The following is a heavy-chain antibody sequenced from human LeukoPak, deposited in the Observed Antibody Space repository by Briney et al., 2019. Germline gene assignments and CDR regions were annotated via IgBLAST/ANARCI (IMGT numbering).Heavy chain of an antibody. CDR3: AKVTSLVVVPAARFDY. D-gene: IGHD2-2*01. J-gene: IGHJ4*02. CDR2: ISGSGGST. V-gene: IGHV3-23*01. Sequence: GGSLRLSCAASGFTFSSYAMSWVRQAPGKGLEWVSAISGSGGSTYYADSVKGRFTISRDNSKNTLYLQMNSLRAEDTAVYYCAKVTSLVVVPAARFDYWGQGTLVTVSS. CDR1: GFTFSSYA.